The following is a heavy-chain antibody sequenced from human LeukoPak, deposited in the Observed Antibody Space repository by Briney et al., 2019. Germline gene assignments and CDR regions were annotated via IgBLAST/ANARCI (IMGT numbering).Heavy chain of an antibody. CDR1: GFTFSGSA. CDR2: IRSKANSYAT. CDR3: TRSYYYDSSGYYSNADY. D-gene: IGHD3-22*01. J-gene: IGHJ4*02. V-gene: IGHV3-73*01. Sequence: GGSLRLSCAASGFTFSGSAIHWVRQASGKGLEWVGRIRSKANSYATAYAASVKGRFTISRDDSKNTAYLQMNSLKTEDTAVYYCTRSYYYDSSGYYSNADYWGQGTLVTVSS.